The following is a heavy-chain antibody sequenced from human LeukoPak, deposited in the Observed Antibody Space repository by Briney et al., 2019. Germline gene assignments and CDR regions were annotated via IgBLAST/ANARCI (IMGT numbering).Heavy chain of an antibody. Sequence: SVKVSCKASGYTFTSYGISWVRQAPGQGLEWMGGIIPIFGTANYAQKFQGRVTITADESTSPAYMELSSLRSEDTAVYYCARAPPYYYDSSGPNDAFDIWGQGTMVTVSS. V-gene: IGHV1-69*13. J-gene: IGHJ3*02. CDR3: ARAPPYYYDSSGPNDAFDI. CDR1: GYTFTSYG. D-gene: IGHD3-22*01. CDR2: IIPIFGTA.